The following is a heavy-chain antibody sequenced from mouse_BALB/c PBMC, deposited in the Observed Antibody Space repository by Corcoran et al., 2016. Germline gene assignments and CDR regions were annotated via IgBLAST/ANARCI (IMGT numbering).Heavy chain of an antibody. V-gene: IGHV3-6*02. CDR3: ARGLR. Sequence: DVQLQESGPGLVKPSQSLSLTCSVTGYSITSGYYWNWIRQFPGNKLEWMGYISYDGSNNYNPSLKNRISITRDTSKNQFFLKLNSVTTEDTATYYCARGLRWGQGTTLTVSS. CDR2: ISYDGSN. J-gene: IGHJ2*01. D-gene: IGHD1-1*01. CDR1: GYSITSGYY.